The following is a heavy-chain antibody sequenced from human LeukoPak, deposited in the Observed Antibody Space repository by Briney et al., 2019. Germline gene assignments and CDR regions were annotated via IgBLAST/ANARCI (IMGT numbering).Heavy chain of an antibody. CDR3: ARDSGMDYYDSSGYHYVLLRN. CDR2: INPNSGGT. CDR1: GYTFTGYY. Sequence: GASVKVSCKASGYTFTGYYMHWVRQAPGQGLEWMGWINPNSGGTNYTQKFQGRVTMTRDTSISTAYMELSRLRSDDTAVYYCARDSGMDYYDSSGYHYVLLRNWGQGTLITVSS. V-gene: IGHV1-2*02. J-gene: IGHJ4*02. D-gene: IGHD3-22*01.